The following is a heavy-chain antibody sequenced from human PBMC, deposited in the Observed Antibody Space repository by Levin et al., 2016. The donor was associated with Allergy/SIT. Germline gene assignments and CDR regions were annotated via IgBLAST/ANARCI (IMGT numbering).Heavy chain of an antibody. CDR1: GDSISGHY. V-gene: IGHV4-59*11. Sequence: SETLSLTCTVSGDSISGHYWSWIRQPPGKALEWIGWIYYTGTTKYSPSFESRATISVDTSKNQFSLRLTSVTTADTAVYYCAKFQPGGGSHYLDYWGQGILVTVSS. J-gene: IGHJ4*02. CDR3: AKFQPGGGSHYLDY. D-gene: IGHD3-16*01. CDR2: IYYTGTT.